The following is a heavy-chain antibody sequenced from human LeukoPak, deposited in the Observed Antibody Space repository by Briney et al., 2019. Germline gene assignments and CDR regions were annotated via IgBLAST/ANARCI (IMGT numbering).Heavy chain of an antibody. Sequence: GGSLRLSCAASGFTFSSYSMNWVRQAPGKGLEWVAVISYDGSNKYYADSVKGRFTISRDNSKNTVYLQMNSLRAEDTAVYYCAKAYHSSGWFDAFDIWGQGTMVTVS. J-gene: IGHJ3*02. CDR1: GFTFSSYS. CDR2: ISYDGSNK. D-gene: IGHD6-19*01. CDR3: AKAYHSSGWFDAFDI. V-gene: IGHV3-30*18.